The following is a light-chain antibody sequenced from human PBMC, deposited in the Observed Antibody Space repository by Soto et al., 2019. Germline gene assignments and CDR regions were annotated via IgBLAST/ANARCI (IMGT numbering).Light chain of an antibody. CDR1: QSISGY. CDR3: QQRNYWQVT. V-gene: IGKV3-11*01. CDR2: DVS. Sequence: IFLTQSPVSLSLIPWEIATLSCRASQSISGYLAWYQQKPGQAPRLLIYDVSNRATGIPARFSGSGSGTDFTLTISSLEPEDFAIYYCQQRNYWQVTFGQGTRLEIK. J-gene: IGKJ5*01.